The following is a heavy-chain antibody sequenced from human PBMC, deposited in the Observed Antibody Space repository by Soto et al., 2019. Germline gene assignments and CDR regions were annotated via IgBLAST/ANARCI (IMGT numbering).Heavy chain of an antibody. CDR2: ISPLKGRT. CDR1: GYTFTSYG. J-gene: IGHJ1*01. D-gene: IGHD4-17*01. V-gene: IGHV1-18*04. Sequence: QVQLVQSGPDLKRPGASMKVSCKASGYTFTSYGISWVRQVPGQGLEWMAWISPLKGRTQYSQKAQGRVTLSTDTSSNTAYMEMTTLRVDDTAVYYCAMDYGDRPEYFKHWGQGTLVIVS. CDR3: AMDYGDRPEYFKH.